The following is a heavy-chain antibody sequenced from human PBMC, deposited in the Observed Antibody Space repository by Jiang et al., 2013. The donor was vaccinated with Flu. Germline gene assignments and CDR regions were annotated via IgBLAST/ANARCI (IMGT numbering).Heavy chain of an antibody. CDR1: GYTFTGYY. V-gene: IGHV1-2*02. Sequence: LLESGAEVKKPGASVKVSCKASGYTFTGYYMHWVRQAPGQGLEWMGWINLNSGATNYAQKFQGRVTMTRDTSISTAYMELSRLRGDDTAVYYCAREDCSTTSCSDYIGENYYGMDVWGQGTTVTVSS. CDR2: INLNSGAT. CDR3: AREDCSTTSCSDYIGENYYGMDV. D-gene: IGHD2-2*01. J-gene: IGHJ6*02.